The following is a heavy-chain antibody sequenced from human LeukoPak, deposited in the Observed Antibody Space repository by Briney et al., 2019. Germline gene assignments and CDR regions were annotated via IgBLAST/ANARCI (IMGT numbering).Heavy chain of an antibody. J-gene: IGHJ6*02. V-gene: IGHV1-2*02. CDR1: GYTFTGYY. D-gene: IGHD6-19*01. CDR3: ARDRIAVAPLGGMDV. Sequence: ASVKVSCKASGYTFTGYYMHWVRQAPGQGLEWMGWINPNSGGTNYAQEFQGRVTMTRDTSISTAYMELSRLRSDDTAVYYCARDRIAVAPLGGMDVWGQGTTVTVSS. CDR2: INPNSGGT.